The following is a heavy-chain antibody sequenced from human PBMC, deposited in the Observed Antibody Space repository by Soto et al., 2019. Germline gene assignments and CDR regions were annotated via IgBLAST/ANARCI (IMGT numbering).Heavy chain of an antibody. V-gene: IGHV5-51*01. Sequence: GESLKISCKGSGYSFTSYWIGWVRQMPGKGLEWMGIIYPGDSDTRYSPSFQGQVTISADKSISTAYLQWNSLKASDTAMYYCPRALTGTIHPHYFDYWGQGTLVTVSS. CDR1: GYSFTSYW. D-gene: IGHD1-7*01. CDR3: PRALTGTIHPHYFDY. J-gene: IGHJ4*02. CDR2: IYPGDSDT.